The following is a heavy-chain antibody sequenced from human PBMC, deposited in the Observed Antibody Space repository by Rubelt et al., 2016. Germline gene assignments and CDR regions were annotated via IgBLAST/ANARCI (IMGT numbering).Heavy chain of an antibody. CDR3: AHRRPDYFDY. CDR2: IYWDDVK. V-gene: IGHV2-5*02. CDR1: GFSLSTSGVG. Sequence: QITLKESGPTLVKPTQTLTLTCTFSGFSLSTSGVGVGWIRQPPGKALEWFALIYWDDVKRYSPSLRGRLTITKDTSKNQVVLTMTNMDPVDTATYYGAHRRPDYFDYWGQGTLVTVSS. J-gene: IGHJ4*02.